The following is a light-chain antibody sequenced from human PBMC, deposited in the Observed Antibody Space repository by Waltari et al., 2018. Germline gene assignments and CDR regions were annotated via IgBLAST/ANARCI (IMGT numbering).Light chain of an antibody. J-gene: IGKJ1*01. CDR3: QQYYSIPPT. CDR2: WAS. CDR1: QSVLYSSNNKNY. Sequence: DIVMTQSPDSLAVSLGERATINCKSSQSVLYSSNNKNYLAWYQQKPGQPPKLLIYWASTRESGVPDRFSGGGSGTEFTLTISSLQAEDVAVYYCQQYYSIPPTVGQGTKVEIK. V-gene: IGKV4-1*01.